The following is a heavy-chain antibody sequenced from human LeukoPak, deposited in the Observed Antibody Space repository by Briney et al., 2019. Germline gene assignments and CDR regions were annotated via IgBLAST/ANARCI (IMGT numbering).Heavy chain of an antibody. CDR2: IYYSGST. CDR3: ARDMAAAGTHYFDY. Sequence: SETLSLTCTVFGGSISSYYWSWIRQPPGKGLEWIGYIYYSGSTNYNPSLKSRVTISVDTSKNQFSLKLSSVTAADTAVYYCARDMAAAGTHYFDYWGQGTLVTVSS. J-gene: IGHJ4*02. V-gene: IGHV4-59*01. CDR1: GGSISSYY. D-gene: IGHD6-13*01.